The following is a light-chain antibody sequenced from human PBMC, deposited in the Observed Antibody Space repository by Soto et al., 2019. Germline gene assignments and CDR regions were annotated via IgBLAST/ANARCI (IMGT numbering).Light chain of an antibody. CDR1: SSNIGTNT. Sequence: QSVLTQPPSASGTPGQRVTISCSGSSSNIGTNTVSWYQQLPGTAPKLLIYNDNQRPSGVPDRFSGSKSGTSASLAISGLQSEDEADFYCAAWDDSLSGVVFGGGTKVTVL. CDR3: AAWDDSLSGVV. J-gene: IGLJ2*01. V-gene: IGLV1-44*01. CDR2: NDN.